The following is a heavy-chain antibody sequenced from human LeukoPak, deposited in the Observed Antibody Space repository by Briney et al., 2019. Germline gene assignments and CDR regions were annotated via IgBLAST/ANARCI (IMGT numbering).Heavy chain of an antibody. CDR3: ARQAWFGELLAYYYGMDV. CDR2: LYYSGST. Sequence: PSETLSLTCTVSGGSISISSDYWGWIRQPPGKGLEWIGSLYYSGSTNYNPSLKSRVTISVDTSKNQFSLKLSSVTAADTAVYYCARQAWFGELLAYYYGMDVWGQGTTVTVS. CDR1: GGSISISSDY. D-gene: IGHD3-10*01. J-gene: IGHJ6*02. V-gene: IGHV4-39*01.